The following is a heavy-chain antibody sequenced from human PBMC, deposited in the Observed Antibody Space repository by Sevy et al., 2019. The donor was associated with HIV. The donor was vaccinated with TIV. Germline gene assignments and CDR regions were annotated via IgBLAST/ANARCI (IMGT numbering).Heavy chain of an antibody. V-gene: IGHV3-74*01. CDR1: GFTFASYW. CDR3: ASVTALGWFDP. D-gene: IGHD5-18*01. Sequence: GGSLRLSCAASGFTFASYWLHWVRQDPWKGLEWVSCVDIDGSRTEYADSVKGRFTISRDNAKNMLYLEMNSLRVEVTAEYYCASVTALGWFDPWGQGTQVTVSS. CDR2: VDIDGSRT. J-gene: IGHJ5*02.